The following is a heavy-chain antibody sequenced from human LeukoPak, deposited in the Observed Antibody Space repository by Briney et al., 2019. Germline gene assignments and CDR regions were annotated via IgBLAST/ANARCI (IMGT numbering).Heavy chain of an antibody. CDR2: INWNGGST. CDR3: ARQYCSSTSCYTFDY. V-gene: IGHV3-20*01. Sequence: GGSLRLSCAASGFTFDDYGMSWVRQAPGKGLEWVSGINWNGGSTGYADSVKGRFTISRDNAKNSLYLQMNSLRAEDTALYHCARQYCSSTSCYTFDYWGQGTLDTVSS. J-gene: IGHJ4*02. D-gene: IGHD2-2*01. CDR1: GFTFDDYG.